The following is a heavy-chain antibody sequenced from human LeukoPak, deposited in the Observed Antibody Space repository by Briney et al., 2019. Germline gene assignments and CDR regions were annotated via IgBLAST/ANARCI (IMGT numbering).Heavy chain of an antibody. V-gene: IGHV3-48*01. CDR3: ARSAGYCSGGSCSGDNWFDP. CDR1: GFTFSSYS. D-gene: IGHD2-15*01. Sequence: GGSLRLSCAASGFTFSSYSMNWVRQAPGKGLEWVSYISSSSSTIYYADSVKGRFTISRDNAKNSLYLQMNSLRAEDTAVYYCARSAGYCSGGSCSGDNWFDPWGQGTLVTVSS. CDR2: ISSSSSTI. J-gene: IGHJ5*02.